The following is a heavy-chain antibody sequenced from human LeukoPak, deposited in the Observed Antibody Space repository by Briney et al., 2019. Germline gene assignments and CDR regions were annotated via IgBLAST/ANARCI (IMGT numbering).Heavy chain of an antibody. CDR1: GGSVSSGSYY. D-gene: IGHD5-18*01. Sequence: SETLSLTCTVSGGSVSSGSYYWSWIRQPPGKGLEWIGYIYYSGSTNYNPSLKSRVTISVDTSKNQFSLKLSSVTAAGTAVYYCARGLGYSYGYSDYWGQGTLVTVSS. V-gene: IGHV4-61*01. CDR2: IYYSGST. J-gene: IGHJ4*02. CDR3: ARGLGYSYGYSDY.